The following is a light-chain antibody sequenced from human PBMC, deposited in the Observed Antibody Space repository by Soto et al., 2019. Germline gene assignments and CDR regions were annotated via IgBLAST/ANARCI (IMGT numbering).Light chain of an antibody. J-gene: IGKJ5*01. CDR1: QTISTY. Sequence: IQMPQSPSSLSASVGDRVTITCRASQTISTYLNWYQQKPGKAPRLLIYDASSLESGVPSRFSGSGSGTDFTLTISSLQPEDFATYYCQQFNNYLFGQGTRLEIK. V-gene: IGKV1D-13*01. CDR2: DAS. CDR3: QQFNNYL.